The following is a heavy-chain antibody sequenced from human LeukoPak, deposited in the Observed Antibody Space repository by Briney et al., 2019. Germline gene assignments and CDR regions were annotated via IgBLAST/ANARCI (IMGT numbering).Heavy chain of an antibody. V-gene: IGHV4-4*07. CDR1: GGSISSYY. J-gene: IGHJ5*02. CDR3: AREKADCSSTSCVNWFDP. CDR2: IYTSGST. Sequence: SETLSLTCTVSGGSISSYYWSWLRQPAGKGLEWLGRIYTSGSTNYNPSLKSRVTISVDKSKNQFSLKLSSVTAADTAVYYCAREKADCSSTSCVNWFDPWGQGTLVTVSS. D-gene: IGHD2-2*01.